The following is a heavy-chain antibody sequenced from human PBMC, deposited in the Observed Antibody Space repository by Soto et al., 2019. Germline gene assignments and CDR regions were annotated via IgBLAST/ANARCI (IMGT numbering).Heavy chain of an antibody. CDR1: GYTFTSYA. J-gene: IGHJ3*02. D-gene: IGHD6-19*01. V-gene: IGHV1-3*01. CDR3: ARAWVIYSSGWYGSGPDAFDI. CDR2: INAGNGNT. Sequence: EASVKVSCKASGYTFTSYAMHWVRQAPGQRLEWMGWINAGNGNTKYSQKFQGRVTITRDTSASTAYMELSSLRSEDTAVYYCARAWVIYSSGWYGSGPDAFDIWGQGTMVTVSS.